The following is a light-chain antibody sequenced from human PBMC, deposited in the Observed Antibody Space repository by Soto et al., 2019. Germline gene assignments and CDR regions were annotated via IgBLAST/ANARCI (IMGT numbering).Light chain of an antibody. CDR1: QSVSSN. CDR3: HQYNNWPPWT. CDR2: DAS. Sequence: EIVMTQSPATLSVSPGERATLSCRASQSVSSNLAWYQQKRGQAPRLLIYDASTRATGIPARFSGSGSGTEFTLTISSLQSEDFAVYYCHQYNNWPPWTFGQGTKV. V-gene: IGKV3-15*01. J-gene: IGKJ1*01.